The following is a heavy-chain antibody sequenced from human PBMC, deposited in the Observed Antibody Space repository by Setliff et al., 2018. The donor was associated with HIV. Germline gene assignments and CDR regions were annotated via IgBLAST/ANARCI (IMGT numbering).Heavy chain of an antibody. CDR1: GGSISSGGYH. J-gene: IGHJ4*02. CDR2: ISGSGTTI. V-gene: IGHV3-48*03. CDR3: ARDEPTGGIDY. Sequence: LSLTCTVSGGSISSGGYHWSWVRQAPGKGLEWVSYISGSGTTIYYADSVKGRFTISRDNAKNSLYLQMNSLRAEDTAVYYCARDEPTGGIDYWGQGTLVTVSS. D-gene: IGHD3-16*01.